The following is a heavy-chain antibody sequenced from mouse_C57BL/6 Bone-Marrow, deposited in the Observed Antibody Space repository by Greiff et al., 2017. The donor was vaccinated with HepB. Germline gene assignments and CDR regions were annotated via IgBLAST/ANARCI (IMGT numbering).Heavy chain of an antibody. J-gene: IGHJ3*01. CDR3: AKVYYSYYLPWFAY. Sequence: QVQLKEPGAELMKPGASVKLSCKATGYTFTGYWIEWVKQRPGHGLEWIGAILPGSGSINLNEKFKGKATLTADTSSNTAYMQLSSLTTEDSALYYCAKVYYSYYLPWFAYWGQGTLVTVSA. CDR2: ILPGSGSI. D-gene: IGHD2-12*01. V-gene: IGHV1-9*01. CDR1: GYTFTGYW.